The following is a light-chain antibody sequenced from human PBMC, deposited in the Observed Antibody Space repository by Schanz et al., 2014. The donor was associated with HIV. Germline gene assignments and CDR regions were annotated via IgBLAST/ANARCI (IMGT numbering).Light chain of an antibody. Sequence: EIVVTQSPGTLSLSPGERATLSCRASQSVSGFLAWYPQKPGQAPRLLIYGASSRATGIPDRFSGSGSGTVFTLTISRLEPEDFAVFYCQHYSTSPITFGQGTRLEI. CDR1: QSVSGF. CDR3: QHYSTSPIT. V-gene: IGKV3-20*01. J-gene: IGKJ5*01. CDR2: GAS.